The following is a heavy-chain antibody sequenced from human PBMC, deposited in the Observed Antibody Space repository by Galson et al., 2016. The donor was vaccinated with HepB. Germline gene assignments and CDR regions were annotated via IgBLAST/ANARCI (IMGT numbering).Heavy chain of an antibody. V-gene: IGHV4-39*01. CDR3: ANAVVITKGFDY. J-gene: IGHJ4*02. Sequence: SETLSLTCTVSGGSISSSSYYWGWIRQPPGKGLEWIGSIYYNGNTYYNPSLKSRVTISVDTSKNQFSLKLTSVTAADTAVYYFANAVVITKGFDYWGQGTLVTVAS. CDR1: GGSISSSSYY. D-gene: IGHD3-22*01. CDR2: IYYNGNT.